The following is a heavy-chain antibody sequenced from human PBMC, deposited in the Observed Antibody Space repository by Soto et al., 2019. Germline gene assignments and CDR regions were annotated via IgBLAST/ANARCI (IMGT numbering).Heavy chain of an antibody. V-gene: IGHV5-51*01. CDR3: ARPIEMSTIWGREY. CDR2: IYPGESGG. CDR1: GYRFTDDW. D-gene: IGHD1-1*01. J-gene: IGHJ4*02. Sequence: ESRKISCKGSGYRFTDDWIGCVRHIPGKVREWSVIIYPGESGGRYRRSFQGHVTISADKSSSTDYLQWRSLRDSHTPMYYCARPIEMSTIWGREYWGQGTLVNVSS.